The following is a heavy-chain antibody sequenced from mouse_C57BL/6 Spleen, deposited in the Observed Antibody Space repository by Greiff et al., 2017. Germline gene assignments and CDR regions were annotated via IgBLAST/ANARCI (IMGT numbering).Heavy chain of an antibody. CDR1: GYTFTGYW. CDR3: ARFGFITTVGYAMDY. Sequence: VKLMESGAELMKPGASVKLSCKATGYTFTGYWIEWVKQRPGHGLEWIGEILPGSGSTNYNEKFKGKATFTADTSSNTAYMQLSSLTTEHSAIYYCARFGFITTVGYAMDYWGQGTSVTVSS. J-gene: IGHJ4*01. D-gene: IGHD1-1*01. V-gene: IGHV1-9*01. CDR2: ILPGSGST.